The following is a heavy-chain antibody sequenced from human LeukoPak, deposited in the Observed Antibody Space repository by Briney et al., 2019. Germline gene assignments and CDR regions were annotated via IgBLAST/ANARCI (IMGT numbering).Heavy chain of an antibody. CDR3: ARSAYNYGYVYFDH. D-gene: IGHD5-18*01. V-gene: IGHV1-2*02. CDR1: GYTFTGCF. J-gene: IGHJ4*02. Sequence: ASLKVSCKASGYTFTGCFIDYVRQAPGQGLEWMGWIDPNSDNIRYSETFKDRVTMTRDTSTNTAYMELSWLRSDDTAVYYCARSAYNYGYVYFDHWGQGTLVIVSS. CDR2: IDPNSDNI.